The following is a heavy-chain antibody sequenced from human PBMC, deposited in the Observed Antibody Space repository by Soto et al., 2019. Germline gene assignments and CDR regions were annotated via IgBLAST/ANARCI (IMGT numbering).Heavy chain of an antibody. CDR1: GFTVSNFY. Sequence: EVQLVEAGVGLVQPGGSLRLSCAASGFTVSNFYMTWVRQAPGKGLEWVSVISSGGSTYYADPVKGRFTIPRDNSKNTLYLEMNSLRAGDTAVYYCARDTFGGAYDFWHGGQGTLVTVSS. V-gene: IGHV3-66*01. D-gene: IGHD3-3*01. J-gene: IGHJ4*02. CDR2: ISSGGST. CDR3: ARDTFGGAYDFWH.